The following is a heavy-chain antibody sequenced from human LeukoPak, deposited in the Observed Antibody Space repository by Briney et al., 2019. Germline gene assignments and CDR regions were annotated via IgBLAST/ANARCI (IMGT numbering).Heavy chain of an antibody. D-gene: IGHD1-7*01. Sequence: GASVKVSCKASGYTFTSYGISWVRQAPGQGLEWMGWISAYNGNTNYAQKLQGRVTMTTDTSTSTAYMELRSLRPDDTAVYYCASARGSYNWNYHWFDPWGQGTLVTVSS. CDR2: ISAYNGNT. V-gene: IGHV1-18*01. CDR3: ASARGSYNWNYHWFDP. J-gene: IGHJ5*02. CDR1: GYTFTSYG.